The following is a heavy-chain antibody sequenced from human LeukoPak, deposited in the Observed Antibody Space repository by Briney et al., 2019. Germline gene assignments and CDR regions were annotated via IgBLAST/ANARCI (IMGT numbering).Heavy chain of an antibody. V-gene: IGHV1-2*02. CDR2: INPNSGGT. CDR3: ARDSGGYDPSYYYYYYMDV. CDR1: GYTFTGYY. D-gene: IGHD5-12*01. Sequence: ASVKVSCKASGYTFTGYYMHWVRQAPGQGLEWMGWINPNSGGTNYAQKFQGRVTMTRDTSISTAYMELSRLRSDDTAVYYCARDSGGYDPSYYYYYYMDVWGKGTTVTVSS. J-gene: IGHJ6*03.